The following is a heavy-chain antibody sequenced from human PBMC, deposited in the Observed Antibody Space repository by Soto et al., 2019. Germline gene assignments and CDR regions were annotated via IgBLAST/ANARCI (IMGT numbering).Heavy chain of an antibody. J-gene: IGHJ5*02. CDR1: GYTFTSYG. Sequence: ASVKVSCKASGYTFTSYGICWVRQAPGQGLEWMGWISAYNGNTNYAQKLQGRVTMTTDTSTSTAYMELRSLRSDDTAVYYCARDGDFWSGYPNWFDPWGQGTLVTVSS. V-gene: IGHV1-18*04. CDR3: ARDGDFWSGYPNWFDP. D-gene: IGHD3-3*01. CDR2: ISAYNGNT.